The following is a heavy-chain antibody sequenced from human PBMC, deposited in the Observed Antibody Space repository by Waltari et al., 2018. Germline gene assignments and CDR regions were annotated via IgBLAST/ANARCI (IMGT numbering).Heavy chain of an antibody. CDR1: GGSISGSSYY. D-gene: IGHD5-18*01. J-gene: IGHJ4*02. CDR2: ISYTGST. Sequence: QLQLQESGPGLVKPSETLSLTCTVSGGSISGSSYYWGWIRQPPGRGLEWIGSISYTGSTYTSPSLKSRSTLSVDTSKTQFSLMLSSVTAADTAVYYWARLHPSGYSYAMDCWGQGTLVTVSS. V-gene: IGHV4-39*01. CDR3: ARLHPSGYSYAMDC.